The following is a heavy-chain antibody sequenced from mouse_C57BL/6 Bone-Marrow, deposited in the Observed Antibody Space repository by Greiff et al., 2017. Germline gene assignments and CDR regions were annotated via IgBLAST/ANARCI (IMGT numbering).Heavy chain of an antibody. Sequence: DVHLVESVGGLVKPGGSRKLSCAASGFTFSDYGMHWVRQAPEKGLEWVAYISSGRSTIYYADPVKGRFTISRNNAKNTLFLQMTSLSSEDTAMYYCARNDYDYYAMDDWGQGPSVTVPS. CDR2: ISSGRSTI. D-gene: IGHD2-4*01. J-gene: IGHJ4*01. CDR3: ARNDYDYYAMDD. CDR1: GFTFSDYG. V-gene: IGHV5-17*01.